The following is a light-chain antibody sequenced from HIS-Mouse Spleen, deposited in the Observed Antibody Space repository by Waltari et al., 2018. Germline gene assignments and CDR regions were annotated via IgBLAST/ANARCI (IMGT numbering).Light chain of an antibody. CDR1: QSVLYSSNNKNY. J-gene: IGKJ2*01. CDR2: WAS. V-gene: IGKV4-1*01. Sequence: DIVMTQSPDYLAVSLGERATTNCKSRQSVLYSSNNKNYLTWYQQKPGQPPKLLIYWASTRESGVPDRFSGSGSGTDFTLTISSLQAEDVAVYYCQQYYSTPYTFGQGTKLEIK. CDR3: QQYYSTPYT.